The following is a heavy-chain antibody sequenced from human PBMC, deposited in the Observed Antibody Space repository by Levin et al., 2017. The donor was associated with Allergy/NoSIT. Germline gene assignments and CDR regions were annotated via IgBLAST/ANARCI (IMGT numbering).Heavy chain of an antibody. D-gene: IGHD2-15*01. J-gene: IGHJ4*02. CDR1: GFTFSNAW. CDR2: IKSKTDGGTT. CDR3: TTDYIGSGGYCSGGSCYRDY. V-gene: IGHV3-15*01. Sequence: AGGSLRLSCAASGFTFSNAWMSWVRQAPGKGLEWVGRIKSKTDGGTTDYAAPVKGRFTISRDDSKNTLYLQMNSLKTEDTAVYYCTTDYIGSGGYCSGGSCYRDYWGQGTLVTVSS.